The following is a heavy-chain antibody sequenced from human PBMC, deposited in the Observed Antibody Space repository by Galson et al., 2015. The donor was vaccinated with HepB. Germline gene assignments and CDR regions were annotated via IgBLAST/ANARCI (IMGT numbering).Heavy chain of an antibody. CDR2: IKGDGSEM. J-gene: IGHJ5*01. Sequence: LRLSCAASEFNFSSHWMSWVRQAPGKGLEWVANIKGDGSEMYYVDSVKGRFIISRDNAKNSLFLQMNSLRAEDMAMYYCAKGNWGDSWGQGTLVNVAS. CDR1: EFNFSSHW. V-gene: IGHV3-7*01. CDR3: AKGNWGDS.